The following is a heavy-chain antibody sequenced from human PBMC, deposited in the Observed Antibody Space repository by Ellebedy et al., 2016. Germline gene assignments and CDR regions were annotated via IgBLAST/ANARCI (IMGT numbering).Heavy chain of an antibody. D-gene: IGHD1-14*01. CDR1: GFTFSSHS. J-gene: IGHJ4*02. CDR2: ISGSGITI. Sequence: GGSLRLXXAASGFTFSSHSMNWVRQAPGKGLEWVSYISGSGITIYYEDPVKGRFTISRDNAKKSLYLHMNSLRAEDTAVYYCARGGGPELDYWGQGTLVTVSS. V-gene: IGHV3-48*04. CDR3: ARGGGPELDY.